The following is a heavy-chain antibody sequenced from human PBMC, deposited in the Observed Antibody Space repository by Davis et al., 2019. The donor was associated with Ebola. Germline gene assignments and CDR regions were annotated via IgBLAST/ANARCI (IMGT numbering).Heavy chain of an antibody. CDR2: IGGGGDT. CDR3: ARDEVKRVVVAATGGYYYGMDV. J-gene: IGHJ6*02. D-gene: IGHD2-15*01. Sequence: PGGSLRLSCAASGFTFSICDMSWVRQAPGKGLDWVSAIGGGGDTYYAYSVRGRFTISRDNAKNSLYLQMNSLRAEDTAVYYCARDEVKRVVVAATGGYYYGMDVWGQGTTVTVSS. CDR1: GFTFSICD. V-gene: IGHV3-23*01.